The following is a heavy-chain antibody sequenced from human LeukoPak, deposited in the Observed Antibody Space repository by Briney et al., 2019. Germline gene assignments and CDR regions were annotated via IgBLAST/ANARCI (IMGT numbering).Heavy chain of an antibody. V-gene: IGHV3-48*04. CDR2: ISSSSSTI. J-gene: IGHJ6*02. CDR3: ARIITMVRGVIAPAYGMDV. CDR1: GFTFSSYS. Sequence: PGGSLRLSCAASGFTFSSYSMNWVRQAPGKGLEWVSYISSSSSTIYYADSVKGRFTISRDNAKNSLYLQMNSLRAEDTAVYYCARIITMVRGVIAPAYGMDVWGQGTTVTVSS. D-gene: IGHD3-10*01.